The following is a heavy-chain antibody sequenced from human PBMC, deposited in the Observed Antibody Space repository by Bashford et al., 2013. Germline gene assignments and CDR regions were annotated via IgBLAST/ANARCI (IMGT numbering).Heavy chain of an antibody. D-gene: IGHD4-17*01. V-gene: IGHV4-39*07. J-gene: IGHJ4*02. CDR2: VRYTGNT. Sequence: SETLSLTCTVSGASISSSSYYWDWLRQSPGKGLEWIGSVRYTGNTFYNPSLMSRATISVDTSKNQFSLKLSSVTAADTAVYYCARVGYGDYYYWGQGTLVTVSS. CDR1: GASISSSSYY. CDR3: ARVGYGDYYY.